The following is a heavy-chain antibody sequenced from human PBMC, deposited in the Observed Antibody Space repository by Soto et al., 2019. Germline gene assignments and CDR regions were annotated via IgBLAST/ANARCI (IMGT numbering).Heavy chain of an antibody. D-gene: IGHD3-22*01. CDR1: GFTFSGSA. CDR2: IRSKANSYAT. Sequence: EVQLVESGGGLVQPGGSLKLSCAASGFTFSGSAMHWVRQASGKGLEWVGRIRSKANSYATAYAASVKGRFTISRDDSKNTAYLQMNSRKTEVTAVYYCTRHGGISVYYVGYWGQGTLVTVSS. CDR3: TRHGGISVYYVGY. J-gene: IGHJ4*02. V-gene: IGHV3-73*02.